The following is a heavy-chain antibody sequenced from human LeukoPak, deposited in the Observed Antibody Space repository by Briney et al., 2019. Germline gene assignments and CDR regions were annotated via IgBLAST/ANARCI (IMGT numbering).Heavy chain of an antibody. CDR2: IYSSEST. Sequence: SETLSLTCTVSGGSTSIYYWSWIRQPPGKGLEWIGYIYSSESTIYNPSLKSRVTISLDTSKNQFSLNLSSMTAADTAVYYCARHARGRGYDFDYWGQGTLVTVSS. J-gene: IGHJ4*02. CDR1: GGSTSIYY. V-gene: IGHV4-59*08. CDR3: ARHARGRGYDFDY. D-gene: IGHD3-3*01.